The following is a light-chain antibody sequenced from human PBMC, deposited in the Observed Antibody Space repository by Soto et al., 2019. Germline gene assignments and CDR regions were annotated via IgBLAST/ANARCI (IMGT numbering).Light chain of an antibody. Sequence: DIQLTQSPSFLFASVGDRVTITCRASQGISSYLAWYQQKPGKAPKLLIYAASTLQSGVPSRFSGSGSGTEFTLTISSLQPEDFATYYCQQLNSYPPSTFGPGTKVDIK. CDR2: AAS. J-gene: IGKJ3*01. CDR3: QQLNSYPPST. CDR1: QGISSY. V-gene: IGKV1-9*01.